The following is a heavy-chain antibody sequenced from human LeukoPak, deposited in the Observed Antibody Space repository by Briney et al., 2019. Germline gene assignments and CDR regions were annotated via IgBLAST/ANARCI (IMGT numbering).Heavy chain of an antibody. CDR1: GFTFSSYW. Sequence: GGSLRLSCAASGFTFSSYWMHWVRHAPGKGLVWVSRINTDGSSTIYADSVKGRFTISRDNAKNTLYLQMNSLRAEDTAVYYCAREIAVAGTLWFDPWGQGTLVTVSS. CDR2: INTDGSST. CDR3: AREIAVAGTLWFDP. J-gene: IGHJ5*02. V-gene: IGHV3-74*01. D-gene: IGHD6-19*01.